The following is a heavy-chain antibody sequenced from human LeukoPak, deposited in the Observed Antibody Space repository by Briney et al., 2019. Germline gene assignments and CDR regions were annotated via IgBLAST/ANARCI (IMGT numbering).Heavy chain of an antibody. J-gene: IGHJ6*02. CDR3: ARSVGTVVVPAAMTYGMDV. D-gene: IGHD2-2*01. CDR2: TYYRSKWYN. Sequence: SQTLPLTCAISGDSASSNSAAWNWIRQSPSRGLEWLGRTYYRSKWYNDYAVSVKSRITINPDTSKNQFSLQLNSVTPEDTAVYYCARSVGTVVVPAAMTYGMDVWGQGTTVTVSS. V-gene: IGHV6-1*01. CDR1: GDSASSNSAA.